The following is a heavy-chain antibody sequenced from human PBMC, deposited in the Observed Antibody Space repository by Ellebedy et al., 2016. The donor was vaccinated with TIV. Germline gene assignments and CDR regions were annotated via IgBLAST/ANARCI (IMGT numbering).Heavy chain of an antibody. V-gene: IGHV3-11*01. CDR3: ARGLRWLQPPGY. CDR2: ISSSGSTI. J-gene: IGHJ4*02. D-gene: IGHD5-24*01. Sequence: PGGSLRLSCGASGFTFSDYYMSWIRQAPGKGLEWVSYISSSGSTIYYADSVKGRFTISRDTAKNSLYLQMNSLRADDTAVYYCARGLRWLQPPGYWGQGTLVTVSS. CDR1: GFTFSDYY.